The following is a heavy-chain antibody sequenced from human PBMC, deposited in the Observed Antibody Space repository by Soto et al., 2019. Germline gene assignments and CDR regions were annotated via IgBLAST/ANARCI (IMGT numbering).Heavy chain of an antibody. CDR2: ISGSGGST. Sequence: GGSLRLSCAASGFTFSSYAMSWVRQAPGKGLEWVSAISGSGGSTYYADSVKGRFTISRDNSKNTLYLQMNSLRAEDTAVYYCAKGYTARPRATKYWYFDRWGRGTRV. D-gene: IGHD5-18*01. CDR1: GFTFSSYA. J-gene: IGHJ2*01. CDR3: AKGYTARPRATKYWYFDR. V-gene: IGHV3-23*01.